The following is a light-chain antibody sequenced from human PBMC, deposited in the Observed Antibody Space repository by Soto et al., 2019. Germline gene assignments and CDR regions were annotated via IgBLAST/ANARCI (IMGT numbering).Light chain of an antibody. Sequence: DIVLTQSPGTLSLSPGERATLSCRASQSVDSSYLAWYQQKPGQAPRLLIYGASNRPGGIPDRFSGSGSGTDFTLTISRLEPEDFAVYYCQHYLSSPYTFGQGTKLEIK. CDR1: QSVDSSY. CDR3: QHYLSSPYT. V-gene: IGKV3-20*01. J-gene: IGKJ2*01. CDR2: GAS.